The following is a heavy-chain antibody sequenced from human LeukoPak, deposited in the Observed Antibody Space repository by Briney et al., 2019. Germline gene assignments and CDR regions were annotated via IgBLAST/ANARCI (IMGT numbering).Heavy chain of an antibody. CDR2: ISSSAGSI. J-gene: IGHJ4*02. D-gene: IGHD5-12*01. V-gene: IGHV3-48*03. Sequence: PGGSLRLSCAASGFTFSSYEMNWVRQAPGKRLEWVSYISSSAGSIYPADSVKDRFGVSRDNAKNSLYLQMTSLRAEDTGIYYCARVLLSGYDRPIDFWGQGTLVTVSS. CDR3: ARVLLSGYDRPIDF. CDR1: GFTFSSYE.